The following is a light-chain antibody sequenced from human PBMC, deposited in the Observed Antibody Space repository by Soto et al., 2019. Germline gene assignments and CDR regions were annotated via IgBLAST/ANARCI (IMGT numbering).Light chain of an antibody. CDR2: GAS. J-gene: IGKJ2*01. Sequence: DIQMTQSPSSLSASVGDRVTITCRASQSISSHLNWYQQKPGKAPKLLIYGASSLQSGVPSRFSGGGSGTDFTLTISSLQPEDFATYYCQQTYSAPGTFGQGTKLEIK. CDR3: QQTYSAPGT. V-gene: IGKV1-39*01. CDR1: QSISSH.